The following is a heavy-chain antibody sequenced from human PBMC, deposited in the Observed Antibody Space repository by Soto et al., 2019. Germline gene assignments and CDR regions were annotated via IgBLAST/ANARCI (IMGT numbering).Heavy chain of an antibody. Sequence: EVQLLESGGDVVRPGGSLRLSCAASGFTFSSYAMGWVRQAPGKGVEWVAGVSRAGTYTFYADSVRGRFSISRDNSRDTVDMYMNALRGDDTGVYFCVKYTVTEHLVQSWGQGTLVSVSS. V-gene: IGHV3-23*01. CDR1: GFTFSSYA. J-gene: IGHJ5*02. D-gene: IGHD4-17*01. CDR3: VKYTVTEHLVQS. CDR2: VSRAGTYT.